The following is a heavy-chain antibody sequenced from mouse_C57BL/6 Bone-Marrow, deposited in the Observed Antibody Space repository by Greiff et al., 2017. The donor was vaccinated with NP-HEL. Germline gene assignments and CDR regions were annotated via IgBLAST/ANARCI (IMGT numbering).Heavy chain of an antibody. V-gene: IGHV5-15*01. Sequence: EVKLVESGGGLVQPGGSLKLSCAASGFTFSDYGMAWVRQAPRKGPEWVAFISNLAYSIYYADTVTGRFTISRENAKNTLYLEMSSLRAEDTAMYYCARTEDYAMDYWGQGTSVTVSS. CDR2: ISNLAYSI. CDR1: GFTFSDYG. J-gene: IGHJ4*01. CDR3: ARTEDYAMDY.